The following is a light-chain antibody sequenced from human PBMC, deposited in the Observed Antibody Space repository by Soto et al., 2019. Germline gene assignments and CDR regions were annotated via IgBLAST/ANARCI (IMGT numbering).Light chain of an antibody. CDR2: KAF. CDR3: QQYNSYSYT. V-gene: IGKV1-5*03. CDR1: QSISSW. Sequence: DIQMTQSPSTLSASVGDRVTITCRASQSISSWLAWYQQKPGKAPTLLIYKAFSLESGVPSRFSGSGSGTEFTLTISSLQPDDVATYYCQQYNSYSYTFGQGTKLEIK. J-gene: IGKJ2*01.